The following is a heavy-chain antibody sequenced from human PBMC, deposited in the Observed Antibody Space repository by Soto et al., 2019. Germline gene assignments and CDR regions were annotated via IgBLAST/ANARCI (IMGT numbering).Heavy chain of an antibody. V-gene: IGHV1-2*02. J-gene: IGHJ6*02. Sequence: SVKVSCMASGYTFTGYYMRWVRQAPGQGPEWMGWINPNSGGTNYAQKFQGRVTMTRDTPISTAYMELSRLRSGDTAVYYRPRVDTAMVRGIYYYYGMDVWGQGVTATVSS. CDR2: INPNSGGT. CDR1: GYTFTGYY. D-gene: IGHD5-18*01. CDR3: PRVDTAMVRGIYYYYGMDV.